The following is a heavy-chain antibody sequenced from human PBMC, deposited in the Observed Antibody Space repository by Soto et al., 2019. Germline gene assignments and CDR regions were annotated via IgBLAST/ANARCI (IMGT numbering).Heavy chain of an antibody. Sequence: QVQLVESGGGVVQPGRSLRLSCAASGFTFSSYAMHWVRQAPGKGLEWVAVISYDGSNKYYADSVKGRFTISRDNSKNTLYLQMHSLRAEDPAVYYCARGYCSGGSCYFPHDYWGQGTLVTVSS. D-gene: IGHD2-15*01. V-gene: IGHV3-30-3*01. J-gene: IGHJ4*02. CDR2: ISYDGSNK. CDR1: GFTFSSYA. CDR3: ARGYCSGGSCYFPHDY.